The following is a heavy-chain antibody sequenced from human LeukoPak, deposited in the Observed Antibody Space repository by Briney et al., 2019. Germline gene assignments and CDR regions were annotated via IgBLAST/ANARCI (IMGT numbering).Heavy chain of an antibody. CDR3: ARAIVAAYYGMDV. D-gene: IGHD5-12*01. CDR1: GGTFSSYA. V-gene: IGHV1-69*04. Sequence: SVKVSRKASGGTFSSYAISWVRQAPGQGLEWMGRIIPILGIANYAQKFQGRVTITADKSTSTAYMELSSLRSEDTAVYYCARAIVAAYYGMDVWGQGTTVTVSS. J-gene: IGHJ6*02. CDR2: IIPILGIA.